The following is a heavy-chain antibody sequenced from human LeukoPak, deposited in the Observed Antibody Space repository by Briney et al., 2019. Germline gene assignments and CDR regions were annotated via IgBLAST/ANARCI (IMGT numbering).Heavy chain of an antibody. V-gene: IGHV1-18*01. D-gene: IGHD3-22*01. Sequence: GASVKVSCKASGYTFTSYGISWVRQAPGQGLEWMGWISAYNGNTNYAQKFQGRVTMTRDTSISTAYMELSRLRSDDTAVYYCARDPPVYYYDSSGYTDGDYWGQGTLVTVSS. CDR2: ISAYNGNT. CDR1: GYTFTSYG. J-gene: IGHJ4*02. CDR3: ARDPPVYYYDSSGYTDGDY.